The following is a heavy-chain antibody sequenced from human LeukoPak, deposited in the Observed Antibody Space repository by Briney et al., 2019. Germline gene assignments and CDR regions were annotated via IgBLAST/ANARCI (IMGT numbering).Heavy chain of an antibody. CDR1: GFTFSSYA. Sequence: LGGSLRLSCAASGFTFSSYAMHWVRQAPGKGLEWVAAISYDGSNKYYADSVKGRFTISRDNSKNTLYLQMNSLRAEDTAVYYCARVAPEWELLGYFDYWGQGTLVTVSS. CDR2: ISYDGSNK. D-gene: IGHD1-26*01. V-gene: IGHV3-30-3*01. J-gene: IGHJ4*02. CDR3: ARVAPEWELLGYFDY.